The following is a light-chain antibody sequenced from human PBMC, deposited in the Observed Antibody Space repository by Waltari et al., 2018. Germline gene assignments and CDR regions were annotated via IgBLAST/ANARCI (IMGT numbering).Light chain of an antibody. CDR2: SAS. V-gene: IGKV1-27*01. CDR1: QAISNY. CDR3: QNYASAPLT. J-gene: IGKJ3*01. Sequence: DIQMTQSPSFLSASVGDRVTITCRASQAISNYLAWYQQRPGKIPRLLIFSASTLQSGVPSRFSGGGSGTDFTLTITNFQPGDVATYYCQNYASAPLTFGPGTKVDIK.